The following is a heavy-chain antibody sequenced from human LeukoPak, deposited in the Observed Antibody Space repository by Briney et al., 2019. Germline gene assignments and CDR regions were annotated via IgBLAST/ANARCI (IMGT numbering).Heavy chain of an antibody. CDR2: IKQDGSEK. CDR3: ARVSSSWYPASFDY. D-gene: IGHD6-13*01. CDR1: GFTVSSNY. Sequence: GGSLRLSCAASGFTVSSNYMSWVRQAPGKGLEWVANIKQDGSEKYYVDSVKGRFTISRDNAKNSLYLQMNSLRAEDTAVYYCARVSSSWYPASFDYWGQGTMVTVSS. V-gene: IGHV3-7*01. J-gene: IGHJ4*02.